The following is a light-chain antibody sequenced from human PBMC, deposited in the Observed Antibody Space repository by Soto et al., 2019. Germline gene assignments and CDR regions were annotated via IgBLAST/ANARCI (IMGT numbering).Light chain of an antibody. CDR3: QQYINWPT. V-gene: IGKV3-15*01. Sequence: EIVMTQSPATLSVSPGERVTLSCRASRSVSENLAWYQHKPGQAPRLLMYGSSTRVPGMPARFRGSGSGTEFTLTITSLQSEDFAVYYFQQYINWPTFGQGTKLEIK. J-gene: IGKJ2*01. CDR2: GSS. CDR1: RSVSEN.